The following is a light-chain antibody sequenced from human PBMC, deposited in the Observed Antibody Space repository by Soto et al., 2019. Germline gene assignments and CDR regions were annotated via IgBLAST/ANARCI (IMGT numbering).Light chain of an antibody. CDR1: QSVNSA. CDR3: QQYGSSGT. J-gene: IGKJ1*01. V-gene: IGKV3-15*01. CDR2: GAS. Sequence: EIVITQAPATLSVSPGERAPLSCRASQSVNSALAWYQQKPGQVPRLLIYGASTRATGIPARFSGSGSGTDFTLTISRLGPEDFAVYYCQQYGSSGTFGQGTKVDIK.